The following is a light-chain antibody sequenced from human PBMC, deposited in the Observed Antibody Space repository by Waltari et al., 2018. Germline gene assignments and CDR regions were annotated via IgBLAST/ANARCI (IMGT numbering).Light chain of an antibody. Sequence: EIVLTQSPGTLSLSSGASATLSCRASQSVSRALAWYQQKPGQAPRLLIYAASTRATGVPDRFSGSGSGTDFSLTISRLDPEDFAVYYCQHYVNLPVTFGQGTKVEI. V-gene: IGKV3-20*01. CDR3: QHYVNLPVT. J-gene: IGKJ1*01. CDR1: QSVSRA. CDR2: AAS.